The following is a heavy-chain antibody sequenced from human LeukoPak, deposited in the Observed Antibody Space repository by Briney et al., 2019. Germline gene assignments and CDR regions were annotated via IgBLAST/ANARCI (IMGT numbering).Heavy chain of an antibody. J-gene: IGHJ4*02. CDR3: ARATDGYGDFYYFDY. V-gene: IGHV3-74*01. CDR1: GFTFSSYW. CDR2: INSDGSST. D-gene: IGHD4-17*01. Sequence: GASLTLSCAPSGFTFSSYWMHCVRQAPGNGLVWVSRINSDGSSTSYADSVKGRFTISRDNAKNTLYLQMNSLRAEDTAVYYCARATDGYGDFYYFDYWGQGTLVTVSS.